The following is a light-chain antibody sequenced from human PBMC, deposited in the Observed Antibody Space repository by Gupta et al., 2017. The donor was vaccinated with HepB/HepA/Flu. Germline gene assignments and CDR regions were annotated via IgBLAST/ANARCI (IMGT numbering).Light chain of an antibody. CDR2: DAS. Sequence: EIVLTQSPATLSLSPGERATLSCRASQSIGSYLAWYQQKPGQAPRLLIYDASNRATGVPARFSGSGSGTAFTLTITSLAPADFAVYYCQRRSNWPITFGGGTRVEIK. V-gene: IGKV3-11*01. CDR1: QSIGSY. CDR3: QRRSNWPIT. J-gene: IGKJ4*01.